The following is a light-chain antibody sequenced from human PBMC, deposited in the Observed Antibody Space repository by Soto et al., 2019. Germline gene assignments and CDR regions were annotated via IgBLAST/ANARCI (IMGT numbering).Light chain of an antibody. CDR3: QQYNSYS. CDR2: DAS. CDR1: QSISSW. J-gene: IGKJ1*01. V-gene: IGKV1-5*01. Sequence: DIQMKQSPSTLSASVGDRVTITCRASQSISSWLAWYQQKPGKAPKLLIYDASSLESGVPSRFSGSGSATEFTLTISSLQPDDFATYYCQQYNSYSFGQGTNVDI.